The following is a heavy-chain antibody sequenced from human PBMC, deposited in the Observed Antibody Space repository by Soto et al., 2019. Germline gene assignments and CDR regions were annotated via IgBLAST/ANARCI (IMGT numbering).Heavy chain of an antibody. CDR3: AYLPCSGGSCYWFSYSGMDV. Sequence: QITLKESGPTLVKPTQTLTLTCTFSGFSLSNPGVGMGWVRQPPGKALQWLAVIYWNDDRRYRPSLETRLTITKDTSKNQVVLTMTNMDSVDTATYYCAYLPCSGGSCYWFSYSGMDVWGQGTTVTVSS. D-gene: IGHD2-15*01. CDR1: GFSLSNPGVG. CDR2: IYWNDDR. V-gene: IGHV2-5*01. J-gene: IGHJ6*02.